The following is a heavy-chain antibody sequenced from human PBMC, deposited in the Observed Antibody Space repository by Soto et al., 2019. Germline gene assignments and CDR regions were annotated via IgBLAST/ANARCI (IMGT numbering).Heavy chain of an antibody. V-gene: IGHV3-11*06. CDR1: GFTFGDSY. J-gene: IGHJ5*02. Sequence: GGSLRLSCAVRGFTFGDSYISWIRQAPWKGLEWLSYISPGSRYPAYADSVKGRFTISRDNAKRSLYLQMMSLTAEDTAIYYCVRGGGGGLFDPLGQGTMVAVCS. CDR2: ISPGSRYP. D-gene: IGHD2-15*01. CDR3: VRGGGGGLFDP.